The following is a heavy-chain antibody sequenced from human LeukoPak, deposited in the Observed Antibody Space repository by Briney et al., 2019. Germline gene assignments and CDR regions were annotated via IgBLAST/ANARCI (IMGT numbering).Heavy chain of an antibody. CDR1: GYTFTSYG. Sequence: ASVKVSCKASGYTFTSYGISWVRQAPGQGLEWMGWISAYNGNTNYAQKLQGRVTMTTDTSTSTAYMELSSLRSEDTAVYYCATPQLGGSYNYWGQGTLVTVSS. D-gene: IGHD3-16*01. J-gene: IGHJ4*02. CDR3: ATPQLGGSYNY. V-gene: IGHV1-18*01. CDR2: ISAYNGNT.